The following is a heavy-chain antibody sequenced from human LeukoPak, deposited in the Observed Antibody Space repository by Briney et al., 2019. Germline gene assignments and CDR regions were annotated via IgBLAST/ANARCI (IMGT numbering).Heavy chain of an antibody. V-gene: IGHV4-34*01. CDR3: GIAAAGKGTYWFDP. CDR1: GGSFSGYY. J-gene: IGHJ5*02. CDR2: INHSGST. Sequence: SETLSLTCAVYGGSFSGYYWSWIRQPPGKGLEWIGEINHSGSTNYNPSLKSRVTISVDTSKNQFSLKLSSVIAADTAVYYCGIAAAGKGTYWFDPWGQGTLVTVSP. D-gene: IGHD6-13*01.